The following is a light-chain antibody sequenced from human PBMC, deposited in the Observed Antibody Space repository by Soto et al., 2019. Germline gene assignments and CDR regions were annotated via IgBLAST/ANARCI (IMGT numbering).Light chain of an antibody. CDR3: CSYAGSSPWV. Sequence: QSVLTQPASVSGSPGQSITISCTGTTSDIGSYNLVSWYQQHPGKDPKIIIYEASKRPSGAPYRFSGSKSGNTASLTISGHQAEDEAYYYGCSYAGSSPWVFGTGTKLNVL. CDR1: TSDIGSYNL. J-gene: IGLJ1*01. V-gene: IGLV2-23*01. CDR2: EAS.